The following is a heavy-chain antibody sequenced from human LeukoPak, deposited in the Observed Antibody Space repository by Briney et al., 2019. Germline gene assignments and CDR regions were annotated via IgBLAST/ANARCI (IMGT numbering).Heavy chain of an antibody. CDR2: INPNSGDT. CDR3: ARETGDVADF. V-gene: IGHV1-2*02. CDR1: GYTFTGHY. Sequence: ASVKVSCKASGYTFTGHYMHWVRQAPGQGLEWMGWINPNSGDTNYVQKFQGRVTMTRDTSIRTGYMELSRLRDDDTATYYCARETGDVADFWGQGTVSPSPQ. J-gene: IGHJ4*02. D-gene: IGHD7-27*01.